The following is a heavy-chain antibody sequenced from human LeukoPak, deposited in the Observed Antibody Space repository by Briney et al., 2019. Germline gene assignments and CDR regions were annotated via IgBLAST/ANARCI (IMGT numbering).Heavy chain of an antibody. D-gene: IGHD3-3*01. J-gene: IGHJ3*02. V-gene: IGHV3-66*02. CDR1: GFTVSSNY. CDR2: IYSGVST. CDR3: ARDLAPINYDFWSGYYRNAFDI. Sequence: GGSLRLSCAASGFTVSSNYMSWVRQAPGKGLEWVSVIYSGVSTYYADSVKGRFTISRDNSKNPLYLQMNRLRAEDTAVYNCARDLAPINYDFWSGYYRNAFDIWGQGTMVTVSS.